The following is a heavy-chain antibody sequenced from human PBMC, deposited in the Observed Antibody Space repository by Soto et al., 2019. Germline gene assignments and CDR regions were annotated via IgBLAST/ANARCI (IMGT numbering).Heavy chain of an antibody. D-gene: IGHD3-22*01. V-gene: IGHV3-48*03. CDR2: ISRSGSTT. Sequence: EGQLLESGGGLVRSGGSLRLSCAASGFTFNNYEMNWVRQAPGKRPEWVSYISRSGSTTYYGDSVKGRFTISRDNAKNSLYLQMNSLRAEDTAVYYCATSYYYDSSGYFDAFDLWGQGTLVSVSS. CDR1: GFTFNNYE. J-gene: IGHJ3*01. CDR3: ATSYYYDSSGYFDAFDL.